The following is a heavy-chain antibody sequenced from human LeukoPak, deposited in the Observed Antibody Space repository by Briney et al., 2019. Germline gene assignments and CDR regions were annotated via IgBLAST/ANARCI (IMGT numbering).Heavy chain of an antibody. CDR2: IYHGRSN. CDR1: GYSISGGYY. CDR3: AEVELRNC. D-gene: IGHD1-7*01. V-gene: IGHV4-38-2*01. J-gene: IGHJ4*02. Sequence: SETLSLTCAVSGYSISGGYYWGWIRQPPGKGLEWIGSIYHGRSNYYNPSLKSRATISVNTSKNQFSLQLTSVAADATGVYYWAEVELRNCWGEGTPVTVS.